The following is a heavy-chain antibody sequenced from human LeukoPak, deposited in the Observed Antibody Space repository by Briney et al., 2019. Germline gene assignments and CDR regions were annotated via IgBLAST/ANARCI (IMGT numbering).Heavy chain of an antibody. D-gene: IGHD2-15*01. CDR2: ITGSGPYM. J-gene: IGHJ4*02. CDR1: GFTFSTFA. Sequence: GGSLRLSCAASGFTFSTFAMHWVRLSPGKGLEWVSSITGSGPYMLYADSVKHRFTISRDNAKNSLYLQMNSLRAEDTAVYYCARATRGVASDFDYWGQGTLVTVSS. CDR3: ARATRGVASDFDY. V-gene: IGHV3-21*01.